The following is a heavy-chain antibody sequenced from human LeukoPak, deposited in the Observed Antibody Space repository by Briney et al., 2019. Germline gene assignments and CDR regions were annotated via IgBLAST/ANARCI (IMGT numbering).Heavy chain of an antibody. CDR2: IYSGGST. CDR1: GFTVSSNY. V-gene: IGHV3-53*01. J-gene: IGHJ4*02. CDR3: ARLGDYYGMDY. Sequence: GGSLRLSCAASGFTVSSNYTSWVRQAPGKGLEWVSVIYSGGSTYYADSVKGRFTISRDNSKNTLYLQMNSLRAEDTAVYYCARLGDYYGMDYWGQGTLVTVSS. D-gene: IGHD2-21*02.